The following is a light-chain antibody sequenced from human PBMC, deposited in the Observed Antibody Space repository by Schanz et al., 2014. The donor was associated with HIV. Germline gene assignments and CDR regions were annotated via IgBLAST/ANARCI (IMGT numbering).Light chain of an antibody. Sequence: QSALTQPDSVSGSPGQSITISCTGTSSDVGNYNLVSWYQQHPGKAPKLLVYEVSERPSGVPDRFSGSKSGNTASLTVSGLQADDEADYYCSSYAATSNVLFGGGTKLTVL. J-gene: IGLJ3*02. V-gene: IGLV2-14*02. CDR3: SSYAATSNVL. CDR1: SSDVGNYNL. CDR2: EVS.